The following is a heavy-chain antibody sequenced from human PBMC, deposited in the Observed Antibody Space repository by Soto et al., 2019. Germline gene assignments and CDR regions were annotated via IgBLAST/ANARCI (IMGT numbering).Heavy chain of an antibody. CDR2: IVVGSGNT. CDR3: AAARYYYDSSGPSNGAFDI. V-gene: IGHV1-58*01. J-gene: IGHJ3*02. D-gene: IGHD3-22*01. CDR1: GFTFTSSA. Sequence: SVKVSCKASGFTFTSSAVQWVRQARGQRLEWIGWIVVGSGNTNYAQKFQERVTITRDMSTSTAYMELSSLRSEDTAVYYCAAARYYYDSSGPSNGAFDIWGQGTMVTVSS.